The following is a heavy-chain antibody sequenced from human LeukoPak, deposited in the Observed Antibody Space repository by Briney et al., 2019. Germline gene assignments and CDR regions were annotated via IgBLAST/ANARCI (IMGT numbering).Heavy chain of an antibody. V-gene: IGHV4-38-2*02. Sequence: PSETLSLTCTVSGYSLSSGLYWGWIRQSPGKGLEWIATIFHSGSIYYSPSLKSRVTLSVDTSKNQFFLKLNSVHAAVTAVYYCARMGVSYYYDSSTYYPLAFDGWGQGTVVTVSS. D-gene: IGHD3-22*01. CDR3: ARMGVSYYYDSSTYYPLAFDG. CDR1: GYSLSSGLY. J-gene: IGHJ3*01. CDR2: IFHSGSI.